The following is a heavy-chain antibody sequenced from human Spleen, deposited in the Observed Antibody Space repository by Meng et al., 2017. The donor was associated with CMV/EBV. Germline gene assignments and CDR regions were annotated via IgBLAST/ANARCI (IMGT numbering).Heavy chain of an antibody. CDR1: YTFTGHY. CDR2: INPNSGFT. CDR3: ARGSEDFVVEPPTVWSDF. D-gene: IGHD2-15*01. Sequence: YTFTGHYIHWVRQAPGQGLERMGWINPNSGFTNYAQNFQGRVTITKDTSLTTTYMDVSGLTSDDTAIYYCARGSEDFVVEPPTVWSDFWGQGTLVTVSS. J-gene: IGHJ4*02. V-gene: IGHV1-2*02.